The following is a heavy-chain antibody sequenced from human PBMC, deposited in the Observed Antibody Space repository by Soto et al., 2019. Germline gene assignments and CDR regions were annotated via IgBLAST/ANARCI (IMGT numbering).Heavy chain of an antibody. V-gene: IGHV3-23*01. CDR3: AKGRAYYDILTGPGDWFDP. D-gene: IGHD3-9*01. CDR1: GFTFSSYA. Sequence: GGSLSLSCAASGFTFSSYAMSWVRQAPGKGLEWVSAISGSGGSTYYADSVKGRFTISRDNSKNTLYLQMNSLRAEDTAVYYCAKGRAYYDILTGPGDWFDPWGQGTLVTVS. CDR2: ISGSGGST. J-gene: IGHJ5*02.